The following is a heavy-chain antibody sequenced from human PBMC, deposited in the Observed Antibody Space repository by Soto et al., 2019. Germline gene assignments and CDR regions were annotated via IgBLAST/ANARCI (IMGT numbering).Heavy chain of an antibody. Sequence: EVQLLESGGGLVQPGGSLRLSCAASGFTFSSYAMSWVRQAPGKGLEWVSAISGSGGSTYYADSVKGRFTISRDNSKNKLYLQMNSLRAEDTAVYYCAKDHGDYTLGYDAFDIWGQGTMVTVSS. CDR1: GFTFSSYA. CDR3: AKDHGDYTLGYDAFDI. J-gene: IGHJ3*02. V-gene: IGHV3-23*01. D-gene: IGHD4-17*01. CDR2: ISGSGGST.